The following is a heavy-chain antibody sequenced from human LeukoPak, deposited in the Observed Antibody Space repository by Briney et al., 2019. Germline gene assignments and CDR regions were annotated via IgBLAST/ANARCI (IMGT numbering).Heavy chain of an antibody. V-gene: IGHV4-59*05. CDR2: IHHSGNT. CDR1: GGSISGYY. D-gene: IGHD4-17*01. Sequence: KASETLSLTCTVSGGSISGYYWSWIRQTPGKGLEWIGSIHHSGNTYYNPSLKSRVTISADTSKNQFSLKLKSVTAADTAVYYCARNGGYGDYARYWGRGTLVTVSS. J-gene: IGHJ4*02. CDR3: ARNGGYGDYARY.